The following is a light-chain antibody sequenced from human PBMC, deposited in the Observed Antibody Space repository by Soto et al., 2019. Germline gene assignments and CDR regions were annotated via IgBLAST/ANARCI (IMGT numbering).Light chain of an antibody. V-gene: IGKV3D-15*01. CDR3: QQYNNWPPLT. CDR2: GTS. CDR1: QSVSSKY. Sequence: EIVLTQSPGTLSFSPGERATLACRGIQSVSSKYLAWYQQKPGQAPRVLIYGTSIRASGVPERFSGGGSGTEFTLTISSLQSEDSAVYFCQQYNNWPPLTFGGGTKVDIK. J-gene: IGKJ4*01.